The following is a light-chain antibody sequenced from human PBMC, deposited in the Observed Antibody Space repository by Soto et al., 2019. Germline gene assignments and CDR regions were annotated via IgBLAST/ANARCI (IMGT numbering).Light chain of an antibody. Sequence: DLQLTQSPSSLSASLGDRVTITCRVSQGISSYLNWYQQRPGKAPDLLIFAASNLRSGVPSRFSGSGFGTDFTLTINNLQPEDVAIYYCQQTYRFPRTFGQGTKVEI. V-gene: IGKV1-39*01. J-gene: IGKJ1*01. CDR1: QGISSY. CDR2: AAS. CDR3: QQTYRFPRT.